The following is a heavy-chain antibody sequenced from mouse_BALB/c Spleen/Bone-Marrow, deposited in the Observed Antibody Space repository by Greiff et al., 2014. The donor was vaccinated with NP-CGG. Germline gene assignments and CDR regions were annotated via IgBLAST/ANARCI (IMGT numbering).Heavy chain of an antibody. CDR1: GFTLSNYG. V-gene: IGHV5-9-2*01. CDR2: FSGGGSYT. CDR3: ARHAYYDQTEVSFVY. J-gene: IGHJ3*01. D-gene: IGHD2-4*01. Sequence: DVMLVESGGGLAKSGGSLKLSCAASGFTLSNYGMSWVCQTPGKSLGGLATFSGGGSYTFYSDSVKGRFTISRENAKNNLYLQLSSLRSEDTALYYCARHAYYDQTEVSFVYWGQGTLVTVSA.